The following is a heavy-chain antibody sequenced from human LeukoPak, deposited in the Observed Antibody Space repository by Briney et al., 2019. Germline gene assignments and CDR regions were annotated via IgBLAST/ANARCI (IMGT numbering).Heavy chain of an antibody. CDR2: LNPTGGST. CDR3: ASSVATAVAFDY. CDR1: GKIFDNYY. Sequence: GAAVKVSCKASGKIFDNYYLHWARQAPGQGLEWMGILNPTGGSTDYAEKFQGRVTMTRDTSTRTVYMELSNLRSEDTAVYYCASSVATAVAFDYWGQGILVTVSS. D-gene: IGHD6-13*01. V-gene: IGHV1-46*02. J-gene: IGHJ4*02.